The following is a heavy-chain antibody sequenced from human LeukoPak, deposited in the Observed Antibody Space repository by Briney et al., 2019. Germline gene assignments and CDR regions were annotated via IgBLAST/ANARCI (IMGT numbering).Heavy chain of an antibody. CDR3: ATTPYSSGWGAWVAY. CDR1: GYRFASFW. Sequence: GESLKISCEASGYRFASFWIVWVRPMPGQGLEWVGIIYPGDSETKYSPSFQGQVTISADKSISTAYLQWNSLRASDTAMYYCATTPYSSGWGAWVAYWGQGTLVTVSS. CDR2: IYPGDSET. D-gene: IGHD6-19*01. V-gene: IGHV5-51*01. J-gene: IGHJ4*02.